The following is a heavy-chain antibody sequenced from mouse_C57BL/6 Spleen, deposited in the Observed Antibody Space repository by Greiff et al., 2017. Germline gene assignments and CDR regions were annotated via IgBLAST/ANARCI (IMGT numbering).Heavy chain of an antibody. J-gene: IGHJ3*01. D-gene: IGHD1-1*01. CDR3: ARDLDYYGSSSFAY. CDR1: GYSITSGYY. V-gene: IGHV3-6*01. Sequence: DVKLVESGPGLVKPSQSLSLTCSVTGYSITSGYYWNWIRQFPGNKLEWMGYISYDGSNNYNPSLKNRISITRDTSKNQFFLKLNSVTTEDTATYYCARDLDYYGSSSFAYWGQGTLVTVSA. CDR2: ISYDGSN.